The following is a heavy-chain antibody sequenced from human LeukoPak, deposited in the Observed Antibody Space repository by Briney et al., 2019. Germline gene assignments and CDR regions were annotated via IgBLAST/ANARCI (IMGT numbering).Heavy chain of an antibody. J-gene: IGHJ4*02. V-gene: IGHV3-33*01. D-gene: IGHD1-26*01. Sequence: GGSLTLSCAASGLMFRNYGMHWVRQAPGKGLEWVAVIWYDGSNQYYVDSVKGRFTVSRDNAKNTLYLQMNSLRAEDTAVYYCATDRNSGKYYDYWGQGTLVTVSS. CDR2: IWYDGSNQ. CDR3: ATDRNSGKYYDY. CDR1: GLMFRNYG.